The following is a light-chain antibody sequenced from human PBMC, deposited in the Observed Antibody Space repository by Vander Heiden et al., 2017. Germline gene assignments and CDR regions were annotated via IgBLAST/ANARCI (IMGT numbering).Light chain of an antibody. J-gene: IGLJ2*01. CDR1: SSNIGSYG. Sequence: QSALTQPPSASATPGPRVTISCSGSSSNIGSYGVHWYQQVPGTAPKLLIHTNGQRPSGVPVRFSVSKSGTSASLAISGLQSEDEADYYCAAWDGTLNGVVFGGGTKLTVL. CDR2: TNG. V-gene: IGLV1-44*01. CDR3: AAWDGTLNGVV.